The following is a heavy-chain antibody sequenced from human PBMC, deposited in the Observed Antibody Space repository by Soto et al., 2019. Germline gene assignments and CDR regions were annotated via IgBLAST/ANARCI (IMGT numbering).Heavy chain of an antibody. CDR1: GGSISGYY. V-gene: IGHV4-59*01. D-gene: IGHD3-10*01. J-gene: IGHJ4*02. CDR2: IYYSGGT. Sequence: SETLSLTFTVSGGSISGYYWSWIRQPPGKGLEWIGYIYYSGGTNYNPSLKSRVTISVDTSKNQFSLKLGSVTAADTAVYYCASGRAYGSGNHRLDFRGQGPLVTVS. CDR3: ASGRAYGSGNHRLDF.